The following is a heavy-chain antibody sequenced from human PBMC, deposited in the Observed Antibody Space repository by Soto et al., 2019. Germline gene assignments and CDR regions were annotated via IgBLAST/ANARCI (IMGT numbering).Heavy chain of an antibody. D-gene: IGHD2-21*02. CDR1: GFSFSPST. Sequence: GGSLRLSCAVSGFSFSPSTVTWVRQAPGKGLEWVSAIGDSGLSTYYTDAVKGRFTISRDNSNSMVFLQMNSLSAEDAAMYYYSKGDDGDFLGFDYWGPGTQVTVSS. CDR3: SKGDDGDFLGFDY. V-gene: IGHV3-23*01. CDR2: IGDSGLST. J-gene: IGHJ4*02.